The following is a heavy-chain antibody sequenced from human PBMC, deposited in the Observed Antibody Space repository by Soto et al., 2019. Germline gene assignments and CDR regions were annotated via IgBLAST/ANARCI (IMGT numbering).Heavy chain of an antibody. CDR3: AINSPNSSGWYWAGGFDY. J-gene: IGHJ4*02. D-gene: IGHD6-19*01. CDR2: INPNSGGT. Sequence: QVQLVQSGAEVKKPGASVKVSCKASGYTFTGYYMHWVRQAPGQGLEWMGWINPNSGGTNYAQKFQGRVTMTRDTSVSTAYMELSRLRSDDTAVYYCAINSPNSSGWYWAGGFDYWGQGTLVTVSS. CDR1: GYTFTGYY. V-gene: IGHV1-2*02.